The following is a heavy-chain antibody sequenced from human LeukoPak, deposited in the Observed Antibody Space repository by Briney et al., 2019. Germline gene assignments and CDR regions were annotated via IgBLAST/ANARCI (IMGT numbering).Heavy chain of an antibody. J-gene: IGHJ3*02. Sequence: GGSLRLSCAASGFSVRSNYMDWVRQAPGKGLEWVSVLHTGGNTYYADSVKGRFTISRDNSKNTLYLQMNSLRAEDTAVYYCAKDGWAKASDIWGQGTMVTVSS. CDR1: GFSVRSNY. CDR3: AKDGWAKASDI. V-gene: IGHV3-53*01. CDR2: LHTGGNT. D-gene: IGHD2-2*03.